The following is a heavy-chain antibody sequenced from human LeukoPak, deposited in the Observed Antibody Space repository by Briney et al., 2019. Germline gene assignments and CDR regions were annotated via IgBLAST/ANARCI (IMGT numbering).Heavy chain of an antibody. J-gene: IGHJ4*02. D-gene: IGHD1-26*01. CDR3: VKALVGQTSGY. V-gene: IGHV3-30*18. Sequence: GGSLRLSCTASGFSFSGYGMHWVRHTPGKGRECLAVISHDASDEYYADSVKGRFTISRDHAKNIIYLQMISLRAEDTAVYYCVKALVGQTSGYWGQGTRVTVST. CDR1: GFSFSGYG. CDR2: ISHDASDE.